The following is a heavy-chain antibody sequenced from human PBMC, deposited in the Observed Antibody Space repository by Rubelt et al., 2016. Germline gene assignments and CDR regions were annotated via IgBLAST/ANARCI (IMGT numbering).Heavy chain of an antibody. Sequence: QVQLVQSGAEVKKPGASVKVSCKASGYTFTSYGISWVRQAPGQGLEWMGIINPSGGSTSYAQKFQGRFTMTRDRSTSTVYMELSSLRSEDTAVYYCARDVIVVVPAAPDAFDIWGQGTMVTVSS. D-gene: IGHD2-2*01. CDR3: ARDVIVVVPAAPDAFDI. V-gene: IGHV1-46*01. CDR2: INPSGGST. J-gene: IGHJ3*02. CDR1: GYTFTSYG.